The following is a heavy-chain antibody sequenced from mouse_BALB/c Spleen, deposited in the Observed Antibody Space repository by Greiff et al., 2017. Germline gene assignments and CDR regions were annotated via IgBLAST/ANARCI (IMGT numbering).Heavy chain of an antibody. V-gene: IGHV1-7*01. CDR2: INPSTGYT. CDR3: ARLLRLRIDY. Sequence: VQLKESGAELAKPGASVKMSCKASGYTFTSYWMHWVKQRPGQGLEWIGYINPSTGYTEYNQKFKDKATLTADKSSSTAYMQLSSLTSEDSAVYYCARLLRLRIDYWGQGTTLTVSS. D-gene: IGHD1-2*01. J-gene: IGHJ2*01. CDR1: GYTFTSYW.